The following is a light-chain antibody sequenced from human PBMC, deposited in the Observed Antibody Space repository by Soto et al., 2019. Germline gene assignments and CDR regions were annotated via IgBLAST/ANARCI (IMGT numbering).Light chain of an antibody. CDR1: SSDVGGYNY. J-gene: IGLJ1*01. V-gene: IGLV2-14*03. CDR3: SSYTSSSTYV. Sequence: SALTQPASGSGSPGQWISISCTGTSSDVGGYNYVSWYQHHPGKAPKLMIYDVSNRPSGVSNRFSGSKSGNTASLTISGLQAEDEADYYCSSYTSSSTYVFGTGTKVTVL. CDR2: DVS.